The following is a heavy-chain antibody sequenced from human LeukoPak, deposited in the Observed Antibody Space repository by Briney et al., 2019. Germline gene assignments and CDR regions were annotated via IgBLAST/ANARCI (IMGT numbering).Heavy chain of an antibody. CDR3: ARDLVDDFYMDV. CDR1: GYTFTGYY. V-gene: IGHV1-2*02. Sequence: ASVKVSCKASGYTFTGYYMHWVRQAPGQGLEWMGWINPNSGGTNYAQKFQGRVTMTRDTSISTAYMELSRLRSDDTAVYYCARDLVDDFYMDVWGKGTTVTVSS. D-gene: IGHD3-3*01. CDR2: INPNSGGT. J-gene: IGHJ6*03.